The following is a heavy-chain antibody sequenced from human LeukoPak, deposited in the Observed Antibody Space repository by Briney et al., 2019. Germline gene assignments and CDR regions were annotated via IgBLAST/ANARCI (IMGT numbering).Heavy chain of an antibody. CDR1: RGTFSSYA. CDR2: IIPIFGTA. CDR3: ARGLAPVAPGGGHYYYYMDV. V-gene: IGHV1-69*13. Sequence: GASVKVSCKASRGTFSSYAIIWVRQAPGQGLEWMGGIIPIFGTANSAQKFQGRVTITADESTSTAYMELSSLRSEDTAVYYCARGLAPVAPGGGHYYYYMDVWGKGTTVTISS. D-gene: IGHD5-12*01. J-gene: IGHJ6*03.